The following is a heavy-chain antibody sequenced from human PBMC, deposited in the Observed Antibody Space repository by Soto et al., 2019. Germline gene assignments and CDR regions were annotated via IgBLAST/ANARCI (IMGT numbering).Heavy chain of an antibody. D-gene: IGHD3-22*01. CDR2: INHNGST. J-gene: IGHJ4*02. V-gene: IGHV4-39*01. CDR1: DGSMNSDSSY. Sequence: QLQLQESGPGLVKPSETLSLTCRVSDGSMNSDSSYWGWIRKPPGKGLEWIGVINHNGSTYHNLSLMGRVTMSVDASRNQFSLKLTSMTAADTAVYYCARLGGYVSVGYYYLWDSWCQGTLVTVSS. CDR3: ARLGGYVSVGYYYLWDS.